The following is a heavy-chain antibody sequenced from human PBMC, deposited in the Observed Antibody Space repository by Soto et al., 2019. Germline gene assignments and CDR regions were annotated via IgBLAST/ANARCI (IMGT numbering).Heavy chain of an antibody. CDR1: GYTFTSYG. J-gene: IGHJ3*02. CDR3: AKGVGDYGVYGDAFDI. Sequence: ASVKVSFKASGYTFTSYGISWVRQAPGQGLEWMGWISAYNGNTNYAQKLQGRVTMTTDTSTSTAYMELRSLRSDDTAVYYGAKGVGDYGVYGDAFDIWGQGTMVTVS. D-gene: IGHD4-17*01. CDR2: ISAYNGNT. V-gene: IGHV1-18*04.